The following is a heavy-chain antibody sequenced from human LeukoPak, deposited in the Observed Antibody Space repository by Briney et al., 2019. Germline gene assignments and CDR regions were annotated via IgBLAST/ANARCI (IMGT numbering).Heavy chain of an antibody. V-gene: IGHV3-21*01. Sequence: GGSLRLSCAASGFTFSSYSMNWVRQAPGKGLEWVTSISSSSSYIYYADSVKGRFTISRDNAKNSLYLQMNSLRAEDTAVYYCARVHYGDYAYFDYWGQGTLVTVSS. CDR1: GFTFSSYS. CDR3: ARVHYGDYAYFDY. D-gene: IGHD4-17*01. CDR2: ISSSSSYI. J-gene: IGHJ4*02.